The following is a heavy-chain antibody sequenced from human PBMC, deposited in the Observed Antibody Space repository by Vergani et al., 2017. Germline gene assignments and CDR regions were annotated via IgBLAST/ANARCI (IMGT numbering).Heavy chain of an antibody. D-gene: IGHD6-19*01. CDR2: ISGSGGST. Sequence: EVQLLESGGGLVQPGGSLRLSCAASGFTFSSYAMSWVRQAPGKGLEWVSAISGSGGSTYYADSVKGRFTISRDNSKNTLYLQMNSLRAEDTAVYYCAKEHLQWLAEYYYYGMDVWGQGTTVTVSS. J-gene: IGHJ6*02. CDR3: AKEHLQWLAEYYYYGMDV. V-gene: IGHV3-23*01. CDR1: GFTFSSYA.